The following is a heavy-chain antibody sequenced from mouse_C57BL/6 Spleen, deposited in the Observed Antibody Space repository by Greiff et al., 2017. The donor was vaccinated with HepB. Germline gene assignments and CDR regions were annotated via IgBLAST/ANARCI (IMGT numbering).Heavy chain of an antibody. D-gene: IGHD2-12*01. CDR2: IDPSDSYT. Sequence: QVQLQQPGAELVMPGASVKLSCKASGYTFTSYWMHWVKQRPGQGLEWIGEIDPSDSYTNYNQKFKGKSTLTVDKSSSTAYMQLSSLTSEDSAVYYCASRELGGGFAYWGQGTLVTVSA. V-gene: IGHV1-69*01. J-gene: IGHJ3*01. CDR3: ASRELGGGFAY. CDR1: GYTFTSYW.